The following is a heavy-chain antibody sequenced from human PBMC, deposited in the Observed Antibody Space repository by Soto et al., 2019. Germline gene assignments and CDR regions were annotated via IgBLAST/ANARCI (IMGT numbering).Heavy chain of an antibody. CDR3: APLRGAEGNFDD. J-gene: IGHJ4*02. CDR2: ISYDGSNK. CDR1: GFTFSSYG. D-gene: IGHD1-26*01. Sequence: QVQLVESGGGVVQPGRSLRLSCAASGFTFSSYGMHWVRQAPGKGLEWVAVISYDGSNKYYADSVKGRFTISRDNSKNTLYLQMNSLRADDTAVYYCAPLRGAEGNFDDWGQGTLVTVSS. V-gene: IGHV3-30*03.